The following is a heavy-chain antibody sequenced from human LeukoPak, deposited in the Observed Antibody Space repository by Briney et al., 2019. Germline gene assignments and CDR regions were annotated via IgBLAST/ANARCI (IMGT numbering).Heavy chain of an antibody. CDR2: IHYSGST. D-gene: IGHD5-24*01. CDR1: GGSVSSGSYY. V-gene: IGHV4-61*01. J-gene: IGHJ6*02. Sequence: ASETLSLTCTVSGGSVSSGSYYWSWIRQPPGKGLEWIGHIHYSGSTNYNPSLKSRVTISVDTSKNQFSLNLTSVTAADTAVYYCARGGAFDGYNFPDWGQGTTVTVSS. CDR3: ARGGAFDGYNFPD.